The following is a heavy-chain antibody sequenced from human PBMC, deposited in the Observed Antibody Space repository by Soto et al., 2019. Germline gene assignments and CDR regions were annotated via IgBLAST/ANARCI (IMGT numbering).Heavy chain of an antibody. Sequence: PSEPRSLTGSYPGGSISSSDYYWGWIRQSPGKGVELTGSIYSSGNTHYSPSLKRRLTISVDTPKKQFSLRLNSVTAADTAVYHCARQRCRNSDCSAFDIWGQGTMVTVSS. CDR1: GGSISSSDYY. CDR3: ARQRCRNSDCSAFDI. D-gene: IGHD2-21*02. V-gene: IGHV4-39*01. J-gene: IGHJ3*02. CDR2: IYSSGNT.